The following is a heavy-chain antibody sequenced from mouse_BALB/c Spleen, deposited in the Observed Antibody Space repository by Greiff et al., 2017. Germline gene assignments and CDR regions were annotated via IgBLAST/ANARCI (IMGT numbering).Heavy chain of an antibody. J-gene: IGHJ1*01. V-gene: IGHV5-9-3*01. CDR2: ISSGGSYT. Sequence: EVKVVESGGGLVKPGGSLKLSCAASGFTFSSYAMSWVRQTPEKRLEWVATISSGGSYTYYPDSVKGRFTISRDNAKNTLYLQMSSLRSEDTAMYYCARREVRNWYFDVWGAGTTVTVSS. CDR3: ARREVRNWYFDV. CDR1: GFTFSSYA. D-gene: IGHD2-14*01.